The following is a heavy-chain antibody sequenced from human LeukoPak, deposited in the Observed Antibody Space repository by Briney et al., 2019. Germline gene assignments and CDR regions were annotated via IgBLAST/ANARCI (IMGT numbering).Heavy chain of an antibody. D-gene: IGHD2-2*01. J-gene: IGHJ5*02. Sequence: GGSLRLSCAASGFTFSSYGMHWVRQAPGKGLEWVAVISYDGHNKYYADSVKGRFTISRDNSKNTLYLQMNSLRAEDTAVYYCARDRYCSSTSCYQRNWFDPWGQGTLVTASS. CDR1: GFTFSSYG. V-gene: IGHV3-30*03. CDR2: ISYDGHNK. CDR3: ARDRYCSSTSCYQRNWFDP.